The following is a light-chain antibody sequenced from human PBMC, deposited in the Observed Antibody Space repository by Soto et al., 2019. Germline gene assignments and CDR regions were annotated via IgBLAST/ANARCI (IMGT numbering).Light chain of an antibody. J-gene: IGLJ1*01. CDR1: SSDIGGFYY. CDR3: SSYTSSSTLS. CDR2: QVS. V-gene: IGLV2-14*01. Sequence: QSVLAQPASVSGSPGQSITISCTGTSSDIGGFYYVSWYQHHPGKDPKLMIYQVSNRPSGVSNRFSGSKSGNTASLTISGLQAEDEADYYCSSYTSSSTLSFGTGTKVTVL.